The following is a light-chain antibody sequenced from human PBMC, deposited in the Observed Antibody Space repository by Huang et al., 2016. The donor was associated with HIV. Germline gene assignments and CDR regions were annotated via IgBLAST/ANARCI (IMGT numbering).Light chain of an antibody. J-gene: IGKJ1*01. CDR1: QNINNN. CDR3: HQYNNWPPWT. V-gene: IGKV3D-15*01. Sequence: EIVMTQSPATLSVSPGERASVLCRASQNINNNLAWYQQKPGQAPRLLIYGASTRATGIPARFSGFGSGTEFTLTINSLQSEDFAVYYCHQYNNWPPWTFGQGTKVEI. CDR2: GAS.